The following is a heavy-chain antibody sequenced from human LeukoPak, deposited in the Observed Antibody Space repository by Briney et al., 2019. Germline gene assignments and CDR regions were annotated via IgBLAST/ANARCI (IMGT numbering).Heavy chain of an antibody. D-gene: IGHD3-10*01. V-gene: IGHV3-48*04. CDR3: ARTYGSTRAYWYFDL. CDR2: ISSGSSTI. CDR1: GFTFSSYS. J-gene: IGHJ2*01. Sequence: PGGSLRLSCAASGFTFSSYSINWVRQAPGKGLEWVSFISSGSSTIYYADSVKGRFTISRDNGKNSLYLQMHSLRVEDTAVYYCARTYGSTRAYWYFDLWGRGTLVTVSS.